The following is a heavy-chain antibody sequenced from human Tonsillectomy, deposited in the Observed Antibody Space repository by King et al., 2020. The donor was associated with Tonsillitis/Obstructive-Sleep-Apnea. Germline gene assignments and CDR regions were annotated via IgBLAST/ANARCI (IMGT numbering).Heavy chain of an antibody. CDR1: RFTFSSYA. J-gene: IGHJ3*02. CDR3: AGEDGYCSGGGCYSKALDI. CDR2: ISYDGGNK. Sequence: VQLVESGGGVVQPGRSLRLSCAASRFTFSSYAMHWVRQVPGKGLEWVAVISYDGGNKYYADSVKGRFTISRDNSKNTLYLQMNSLRAEDTAVYYCAGEDGYCSGGGCYSKALDIWGQGTMVTVSS. V-gene: IGHV3-30*01. D-gene: IGHD2-15*01.